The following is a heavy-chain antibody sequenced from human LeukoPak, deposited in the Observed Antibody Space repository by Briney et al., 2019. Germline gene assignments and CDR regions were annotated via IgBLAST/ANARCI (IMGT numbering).Heavy chain of an antibody. CDR1: GYIFSNYG. CDR2: ISPNNGNT. V-gene: IGHV1-18*01. D-gene: IGHD3-10*01. Sequence: ASVKVSCKASGYIFSNYGISWVRQAPGQGLEWMGWISPNNGNTKYAQMVLGRVTMTEDTSTDTAYMELSSLRSEDTAVYYCAAVILLYLGELSNWFDPWGQGTLVTVSS. J-gene: IGHJ5*02. CDR3: AAVILLYLGELSNWFDP.